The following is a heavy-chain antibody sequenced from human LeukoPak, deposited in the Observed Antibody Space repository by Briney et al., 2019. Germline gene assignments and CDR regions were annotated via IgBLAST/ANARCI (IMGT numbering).Heavy chain of an antibody. J-gene: IGHJ4*02. D-gene: IGHD4-23*01. V-gene: IGHV4-59*01. CDR1: GGSISSYY. CDR2: IYYSGNT. CDR3: ARDGRGGRGGKGVWDN. Sequence: SETLSLTCTVSGGSISSYYWSWIRQSPGKGLEWIGHIYYSGNTNYNPSLKSRVTISVDTSKNQFSLKLNSVTAADTAVYYCARDGRGGRGGKGVWDNWGQGTLVTVSS.